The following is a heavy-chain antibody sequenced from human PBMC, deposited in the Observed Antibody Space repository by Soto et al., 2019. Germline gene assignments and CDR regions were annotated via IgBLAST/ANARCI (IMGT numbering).Heavy chain of an antibody. CDR1: VYTFTSYA. CDR3: ARDNWNYAENWFDP. V-gene: IGHV1-18*01. D-gene: IGHD1-7*01. J-gene: IGHJ5*02. Sequence: ASVKVSCKASVYTFTSYARHWVRQAPGQGLEWMGWISGYNGNTNYAQKFQGRVTMTTDTSTSTAYMELRSLGSDDTAVYYCARDNWNYAENWFDPWGQGTLVTVSS. CDR2: ISGYNGNT.